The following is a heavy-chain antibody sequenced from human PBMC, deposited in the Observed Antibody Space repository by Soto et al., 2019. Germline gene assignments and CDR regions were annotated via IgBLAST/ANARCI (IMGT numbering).Heavy chain of an antibody. CDR1: GFTFSSFA. CDR2: LGGGGTTT. D-gene: IGHD1-26*01. J-gene: IGHJ3*02. CDR3: AKGGADAFAI. Sequence: EVQLLESGGGLVRPGGSLRLSCTASGFTFSSFAMSWVRQAPGKGLGWVSALGGGGTTTYYTDSGKGRFTSSRDNSKNTLFLQMNSLRAEDTAVYYCAKGGADAFAIWGHGTLVTVSA. V-gene: IGHV3-23*01.